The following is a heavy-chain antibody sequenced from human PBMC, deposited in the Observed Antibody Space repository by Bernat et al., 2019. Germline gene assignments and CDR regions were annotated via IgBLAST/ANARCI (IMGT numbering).Heavy chain of an antibody. Sequence: EVQLVQSGAEVKKPGESLKISCKGSGYSFTSYWIGWVRQMPGKGLEWMGIIYPGDSDTRYSPSFQGQVTISADKSISTAYLQWSSLKASDTAMYYWARLGVQGVIIYNWFDPWGQGTLVTVSS. V-gene: IGHV5-51*01. CDR3: ARLGVQGVIIYNWFDP. CDR2: IYPGDSDT. J-gene: IGHJ5*02. CDR1: GYSFTSYW. D-gene: IGHD3-10*01.